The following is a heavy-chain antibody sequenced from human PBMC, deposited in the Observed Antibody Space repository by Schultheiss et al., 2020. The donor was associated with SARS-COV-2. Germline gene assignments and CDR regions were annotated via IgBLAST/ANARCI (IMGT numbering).Heavy chain of an antibody. Sequence: GGSLRLSCAASGFTFSSYGMHWVRQAPGKGLEWVGRIKTKVGGWTTDYAAPVQGRFTISRDDSKSTLYLQMTSLEIEDTAIYYCVLEWFGEDRWGQGTLVTVSS. CDR2: IKTKVGGWTT. CDR3: VLEWFGEDR. V-gene: IGHV3-15*01. D-gene: IGHD3-10*01. CDR1: GFTFSSYG. J-gene: IGHJ5*02.